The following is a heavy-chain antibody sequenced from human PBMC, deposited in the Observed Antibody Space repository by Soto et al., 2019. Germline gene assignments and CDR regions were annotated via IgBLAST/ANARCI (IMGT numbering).Heavy chain of an antibody. CDR3: AKDHQFSSYYDFWSGYYTFKEGLFRTLPGYMDV. Sequence: PGGSLRLSCAASGFTFSSYVMHWVRQAPGKGLEWVAVISYDGSNKYYADSVKGRFTISRDNSKNTLYLQMNSLRAEDTAVYYCAKDHQFSSYYDFWSGYYTFKEGLFRTLPGYMDVWGKGTTVTVSS. D-gene: IGHD3-3*01. J-gene: IGHJ6*03. CDR2: ISYDGSNK. V-gene: IGHV3-30*18. CDR1: GFTFSSYV.